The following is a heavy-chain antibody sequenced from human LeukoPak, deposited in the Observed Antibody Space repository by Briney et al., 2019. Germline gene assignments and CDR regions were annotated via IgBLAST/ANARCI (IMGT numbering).Heavy chain of an antibody. CDR3: AKDPSDLGGSGSNNYFDC. Sequence: GGSLRLSCAASGFTFSSYDMSWVRQAPGKGLEWVSGITYSSGYTHYADSVKGRFTISRDNYRNTLYLQMNSLRAEDTAVYYCAKDPSDLGGSGSNNYFDCWGQGTLVTVSS. J-gene: IGHJ4*02. CDR2: ITYSSGYT. CDR1: GFTFSSYD. V-gene: IGHV3-23*01. D-gene: IGHD3-10*01.